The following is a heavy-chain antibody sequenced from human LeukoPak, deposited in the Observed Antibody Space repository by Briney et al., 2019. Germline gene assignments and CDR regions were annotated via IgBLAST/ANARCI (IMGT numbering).Heavy chain of an antibody. CDR2: IYYSGST. Sequence: SETLSLTCTVSGGSISSGDYYWSWIRQPPGKGLEWIGYIYYSGSTYYNPSLKSRVTISVDTSKNRFSLKLSSVTAADTAVYYCAREGPSRGGGDVWYFDLWGRGTLVTVSS. J-gene: IGHJ2*01. D-gene: IGHD2-21*01. CDR1: GGSISSGDYY. CDR3: AREGPSRGGGDVWYFDL. V-gene: IGHV4-30-4*01.